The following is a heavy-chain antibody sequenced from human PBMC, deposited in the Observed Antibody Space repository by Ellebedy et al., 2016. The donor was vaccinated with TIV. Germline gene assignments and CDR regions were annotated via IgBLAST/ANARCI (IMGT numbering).Heavy chain of an antibody. J-gene: IGHJ6*02. V-gene: IGHV2-70*01. CDR3: ARILGGYSYGYNYYGMDV. CDR1: GFSLSTSGMC. Sequence: SGPTLVXPTQTLMLTCTFSGFSLSTSGMCVSWIRQPPGKALEWLALIDWDDDKYYSTSLKTRLTISKDTSKNQVVLTMTNMDPVDTATYYCARILGGYSYGYNYYGMDVWGQGTTVTVSS. CDR2: IDWDDDK. D-gene: IGHD5-18*01.